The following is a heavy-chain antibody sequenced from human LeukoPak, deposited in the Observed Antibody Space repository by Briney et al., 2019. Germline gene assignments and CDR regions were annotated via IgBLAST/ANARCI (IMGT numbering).Heavy chain of an antibody. V-gene: IGHV1-2*02. CDR3: ARSSGYYYYYGMDV. J-gene: IGHJ6*02. CDR1: GYTFTGYY. D-gene: IGHD3-22*01. Sequence: ASVKVSCKASGYTFTGYYMHWVGQAPGQGLEWMGWINPNSGGTNYAQKFQGRVTMTRDTSISTAYMELSGLRSDDTAMYYCARSSGYYYYYGMDVWGQGTTVTVSS. CDR2: INPNSGGT.